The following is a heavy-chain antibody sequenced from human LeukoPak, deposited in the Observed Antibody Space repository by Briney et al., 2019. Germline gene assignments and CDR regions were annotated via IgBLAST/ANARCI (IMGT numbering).Heavy chain of an antibody. CDR1: GGSISSYY. CDR2: IYYSGST. CDR3: ARMGTTMVRGVISPRYYYYMDV. Sequence: SETLSLTCTVSGGSISSYYWSWIRQPPGKGLEWIGYIYYSGSTNYNPSLKSRVTISVDTSKNQFSLKLSSVTAADTAVYYCARMGTTMVRGVISPRYYYYMDVWGKRTTVTISS. J-gene: IGHJ6*03. D-gene: IGHD3-10*01. V-gene: IGHV4-59*01.